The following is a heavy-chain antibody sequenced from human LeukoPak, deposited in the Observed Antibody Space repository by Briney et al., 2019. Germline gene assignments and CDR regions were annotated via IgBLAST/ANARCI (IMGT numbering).Heavy chain of an antibody. D-gene: IGHD3-10*01. Sequence: SETLSLTCTVSGGSISSSSYYWGWIRQPPGKGLGWIGSIYYSGSTYYNPSLKSRVTISVDTSKNQFSLKLSSVTAADTAVYYCARVRRPAGVYYGMDVWGQGTTVTVSS. CDR1: GGSISSSSYY. CDR2: IYYSGST. V-gene: IGHV4-39*07. J-gene: IGHJ6*02. CDR3: ARVRRPAGVYYGMDV.